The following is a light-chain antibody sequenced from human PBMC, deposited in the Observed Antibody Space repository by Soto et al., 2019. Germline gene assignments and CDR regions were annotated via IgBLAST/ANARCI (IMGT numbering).Light chain of an antibody. CDR3: QQYGSSPYT. CDR2: GAS. Sequence: EIVLTQSPGTLSLSPGERATLSCRASQSVSSSYFAWYQQKPGQAPRLLIYGASSRATGIPDRFSGSGSGTDFTLTISRLEPEDLSVYYCQQYGSSPYTIGKGTKLEIK. CDR1: QSVSSSY. J-gene: IGKJ2*01. V-gene: IGKV3-20*01.